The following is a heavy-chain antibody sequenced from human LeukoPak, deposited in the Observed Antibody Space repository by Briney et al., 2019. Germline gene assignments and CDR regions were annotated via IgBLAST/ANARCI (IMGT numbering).Heavy chain of an antibody. D-gene: IGHD1-26*01. CDR2: ISGSGGST. CDR1: GFAFSSYA. J-gene: IGHJ4*02. Sequence: GGSLRLSCAASGFAFSSYAMSWVRQAPGKGLEWVSAISGSGGSTYYADSVKGRFTISRDNSKNSLYLQMNSLRAEDTAVYYCARENGSGGSYTNYYFDYWGQGTLVTVSS. V-gene: IGHV3-23*01. CDR3: ARENGSGGSYTNYYFDY.